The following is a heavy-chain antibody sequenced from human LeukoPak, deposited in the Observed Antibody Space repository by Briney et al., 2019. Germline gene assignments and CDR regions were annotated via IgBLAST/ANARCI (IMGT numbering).Heavy chain of an antibody. CDR1: GFTFSSYA. V-gene: IGHV3-30-3*01. CDR2: ISYDGSNK. Sequence: GGSLRLSCAASGFTFSSYAMHWVRQAPGKGLEWVAVISYDGSNKYYADSVKGRFTISRDNSKNTLYLQMNSLRAEDTAVYYCARGFEYSSSRAAFDIWGQGTMVTVSS. CDR3: ARGFEYSSSRAAFDI. D-gene: IGHD6-6*01. J-gene: IGHJ3*02.